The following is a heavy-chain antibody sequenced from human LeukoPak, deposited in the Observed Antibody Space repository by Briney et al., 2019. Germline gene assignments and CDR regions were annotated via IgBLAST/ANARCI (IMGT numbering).Heavy chain of an antibody. D-gene: IGHD2-2*01. CDR1: GFTFSSYW. V-gene: IGHV3-74*01. CDR3: ARRVVVPAAPYYFDY. CDR2: INSDGSST. J-gene: IGHJ4*02. Sequence: GGSLRLSCAASGFTFSSYWMHWVRQAPGKGLVWVSRINSDGSSTSYADSVKGRFTISRDNAKNTLYLQVNSLRAEDTAVYYCARRVVVPAAPYYFDYWGQGTLVTVSS.